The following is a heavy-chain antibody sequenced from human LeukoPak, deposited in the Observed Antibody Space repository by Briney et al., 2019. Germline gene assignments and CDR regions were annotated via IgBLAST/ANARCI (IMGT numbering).Heavy chain of an antibody. CDR2: ISWNSGSI. V-gene: IGHV3-9*01. CDR1: GFTFDDYA. Sequence: GGSLRLSCAASGFTFDDYAMHWVRQAPGKGLEWVSGISWNSGSIGYADSVKGRFTISRDNSKNTLYLQMNSLRAEDTAVYYCAKWDYWGQGTLVTVSS. CDR3: AKWDY. J-gene: IGHJ4*02.